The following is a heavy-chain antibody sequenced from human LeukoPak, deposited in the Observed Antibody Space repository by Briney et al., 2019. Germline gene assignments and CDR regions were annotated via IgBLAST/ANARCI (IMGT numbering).Heavy chain of an antibody. J-gene: IGHJ4*02. V-gene: IGHV7-4-1*02. CDR1: GYTFTSYG. CDR3: ARQGPGYCGGTSCYGVAY. Sequence: GASVKVSCKASGYTFTSYGISWVRQAPGKGLEWMGWMNTNTGNPTYAQGFTGRFVFSLDTSVSTAYLQISSLKAEDTAVYYCARQGPGYCGGTSCYGVAYWGQGTLVTVSS. D-gene: IGHD2-2*01. CDR2: MNTNTGNP.